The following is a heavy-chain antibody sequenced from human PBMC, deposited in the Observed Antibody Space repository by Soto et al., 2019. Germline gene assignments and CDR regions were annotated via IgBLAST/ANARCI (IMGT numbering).Heavy chain of an antibody. CDR3: ARWLVLRAFDI. Sequence: PSPTLSLTGVISGDSVSTNSGAWSWIRQSPSRGLEWLGRTYYRSRWHYEYAASVKSRATISSDTSKNQLSLQLNSVTPEVTALYYCARWLVLRAFDIWGQGTMVTVSS. J-gene: IGHJ3*02. D-gene: IGHD6-19*01. CDR2: TYYRSRWHY. V-gene: IGHV6-1*01. CDR1: GDSVSTNSGA.